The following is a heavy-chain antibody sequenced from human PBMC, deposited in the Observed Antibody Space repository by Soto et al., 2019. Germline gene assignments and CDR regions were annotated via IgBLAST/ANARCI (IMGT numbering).Heavy chain of an antibody. D-gene: IGHD3-9*01. Sequence: PSETLSLTCAVSGGSISSGDYYWSWIRQPPGKGLEWIGYIYYSGSTYYNPSLKSRVTISVDTSKNQFSLKLSSVTAADTAVYYCARAPYYDILTGLQEAFDYWGQGTLVTVSS. CDR2: IYYSGST. CDR3: ARAPYYDILTGLQEAFDY. CDR1: GGSISSGDYY. J-gene: IGHJ4*02. V-gene: IGHV4-30-4*01.